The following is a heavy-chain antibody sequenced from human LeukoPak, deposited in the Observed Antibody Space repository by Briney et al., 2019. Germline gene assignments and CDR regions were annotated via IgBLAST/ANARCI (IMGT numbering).Heavy chain of an antibody. CDR2: INGDGSST. J-gene: IGHJ4*02. V-gene: IGHV3-74*01. CDR3: ANDDFGASGLPDY. CDR1: GFTFTYYW. D-gene: IGHD4-17*01. Sequence: GGSLRLSCAASGFTFTYYWMHWVRQAPGKGLVWVTRINGDGSSTNYADSVKGRFTISRDNAKNTLYLKMNSLRAEDTAVYYCANDDFGASGLPDYWGQGTLVTVSS.